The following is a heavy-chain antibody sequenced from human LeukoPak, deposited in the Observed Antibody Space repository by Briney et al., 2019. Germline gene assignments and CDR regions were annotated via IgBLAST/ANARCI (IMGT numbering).Heavy chain of an antibody. CDR2: IRYDGSNK. CDR1: GFTYCSYG. J-gene: IGHJ4*02. V-gene: IGHV3-30*02. CDR3: AKDSYY. Sequence: QSGGSLRLSCAASGFTYCSYGMHGVRQAPGKGVEGVAFIRYDGSNKYYADSVKGRFTISRDNSKNTPHLQMSSLRAEDTAVYYCAKDSYYWGQGTLVTVSS.